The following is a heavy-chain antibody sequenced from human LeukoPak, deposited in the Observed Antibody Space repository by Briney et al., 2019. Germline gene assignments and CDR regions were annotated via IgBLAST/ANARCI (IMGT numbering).Heavy chain of an antibody. D-gene: IGHD1-26*01. Sequence: GGSLRLSCTASGFIFDTHTLTWVRQAPGKGLEWVASISGSGDSTNYGDSVKGRFTISRDNFKRTVHLEMSNLRADDTAMYYCAGRAVVRGMDFWGLGTRAIVSS. CDR1: GFIFDTHT. J-gene: IGHJ6*02. V-gene: IGHV3-23*01. CDR2: ISGSGDST. CDR3: AGRAVVRGMDF.